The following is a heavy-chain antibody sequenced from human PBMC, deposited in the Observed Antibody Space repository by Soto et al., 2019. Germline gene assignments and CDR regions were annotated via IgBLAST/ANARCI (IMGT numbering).Heavy chain of an antibody. D-gene: IGHD3-16*01. CDR1: GYSFTIYW. CDR3: XRHGSRAYLDNRDYYYYGMDI. Sequence: GESLKISCKGSGYSFTIYWIGWVRQMPGKGLEWMGIIYPGDSDTRYSPSFQGQVTISADKSISTAYLQWSSLKASDTAMYYCXRHGSRAYLDNRDYYYYGMDIWGQGTTVTVSS. CDR2: IYPGDSDT. J-gene: IGHJ6*02. V-gene: IGHV5-51*01.